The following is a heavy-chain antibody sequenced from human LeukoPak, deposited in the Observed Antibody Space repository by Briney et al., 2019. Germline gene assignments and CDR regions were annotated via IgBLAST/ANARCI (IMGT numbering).Heavy chain of an antibody. J-gene: IGHJ3*01. V-gene: IGHV4-4*07. Sequence: SETLSLTCTVSGGSISSYYWSWIRQPAGKGLEWIGRIYTSGITNYNPSLKSRVTMSVDTSKNQFSLKLSSVTAADTAVYYCARGWQYFDWLSSSAAFDFWGRGTMVTVSS. CDR3: ARGWQYFDWLSSSAAFDF. D-gene: IGHD3-9*01. CDR2: IYTSGIT. CDR1: GGSISSYY.